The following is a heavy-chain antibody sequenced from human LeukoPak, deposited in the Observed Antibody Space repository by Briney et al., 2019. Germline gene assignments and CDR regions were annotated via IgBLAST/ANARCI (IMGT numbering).Heavy chain of an antibody. D-gene: IGHD6-19*01. CDR2: IKQDGSEK. CDR3: AKELTRPNRPVAGLNY. V-gene: IGHV3-7*01. J-gene: IGHJ4*02. CDR1: GFTFSSYW. Sequence: GGSLRVSCAASGFTFSSYWMHWVRQAPGKGLEWVANIKQDGSEKYYVDSVKGRFTISRDNAKNSLYLQMNSLRTEDTAVYYCAKELTRPNRPVAGLNYWGQGTLVTVSS.